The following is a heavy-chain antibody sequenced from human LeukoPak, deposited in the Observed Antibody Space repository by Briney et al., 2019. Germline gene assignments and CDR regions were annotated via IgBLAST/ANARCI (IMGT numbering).Heavy chain of an antibody. V-gene: IGHV4-34*01. Sequence: PSETLSLTCAVYGGSFSGYYWSWIRQHPGKGREWIGEINHSGSTNYNPSLNSRVTISVDTTKNQFSLKLSSVTAADTAVYYCARTRYYYNSRSYGAPYYFDYWGQGTLVTVSS. D-gene: IGHD3-10*01. CDR3: ARTRYYYNSRSYGAPYYFDY. CDR1: GGSFSGYY. CDR2: INHSGST. J-gene: IGHJ4*02.